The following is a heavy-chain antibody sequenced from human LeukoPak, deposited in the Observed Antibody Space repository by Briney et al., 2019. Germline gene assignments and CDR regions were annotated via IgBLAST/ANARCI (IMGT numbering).Heavy chain of an antibody. Sequence: SETLSLTCTVSGYSISSGYYWGWLRQPPGKGLEWIGSIYHSGSTYYNPSLKSRVTISVDTSKNQFSLKLSSVTAADMAVYYCARVRGYCSSGSCGMDVWGQGTTVTVSS. CDR3: ARVRGYCSSGSCGMDV. CDR2: IYHSGST. D-gene: IGHD2-15*01. V-gene: IGHV4-38-2*02. CDR1: GYSISSGYY. J-gene: IGHJ6*02.